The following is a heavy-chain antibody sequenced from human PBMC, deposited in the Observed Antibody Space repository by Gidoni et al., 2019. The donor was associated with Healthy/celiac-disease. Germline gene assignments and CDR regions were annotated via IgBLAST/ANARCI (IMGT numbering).Heavy chain of an antibody. CDR1: GLTFSSYG. CDR2: IWYDGSNK. Sequence: QVQLVESGGGVVQPGRSLRLSCAASGLTFSSYGMHWVRQAPGKGLEWVAVIWYDGSNKYYADSVKGRFTISRDNSKNTLYLQMNSLRAEDTAVYYCARDGGWLQSNFDYWGQGTLVTVSS. D-gene: IGHD3-16*01. V-gene: IGHV3-33*01. CDR3: ARDGGWLQSNFDY. J-gene: IGHJ4*02.